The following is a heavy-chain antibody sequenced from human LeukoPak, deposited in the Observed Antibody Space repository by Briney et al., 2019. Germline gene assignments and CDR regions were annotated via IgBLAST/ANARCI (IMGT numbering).Heavy chain of an antibody. CDR1: GFTFSSYAMH. CDR3: ARPSSSGSYFY. Sequence: PGGSLRLSCAASGFTFSSYAMHWVRQAPGKGLEWIGSIYYSGSTYYNPSLRSRVTISVDTSKNQFSLKLSSVTAADTAVYYCARPSSSGSYFYWGQGTLVTVSS. V-gene: IGHV4-39*01. D-gene: IGHD3-10*01. J-gene: IGHJ4*02. CDR2: IYYSGST.